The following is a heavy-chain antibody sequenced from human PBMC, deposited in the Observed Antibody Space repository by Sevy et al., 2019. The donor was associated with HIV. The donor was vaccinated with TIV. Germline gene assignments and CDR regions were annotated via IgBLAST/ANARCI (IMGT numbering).Heavy chain of an antibody. CDR3: AREGCTKPHDY. J-gene: IGHJ4*02. CDR2: FSFGCGRI. CDR1: GFTFSKYS. V-gene: IGHV3-23*01. Sequence: GGSLRLSCEASGFTFSKYSMSWVRQAPGKGLEWVSTFSFGCGRINYADSVKGRFTISRDDSENTLYLQMNSLRAEDTAVYYCAREGCTKPHDYWGQGTLVTVSS. D-gene: IGHD2-8*01.